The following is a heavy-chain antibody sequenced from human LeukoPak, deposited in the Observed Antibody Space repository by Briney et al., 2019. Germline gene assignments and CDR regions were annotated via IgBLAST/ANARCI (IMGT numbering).Heavy chain of an antibody. J-gene: IGHJ4*02. CDR1: GGSVSSNY. CDR2: IYASGST. CDR3: ARGAVGATTD. Sequence: PSETLSLTCTVSGGSVSSNYWSWIRQPAGKGLEWIGRIYASGSTNYNPSLESRVTMSVDTSKNQFSLKLSSVTAADTAVYYCARGAVGATTDWGQGTLVTVSS. V-gene: IGHV4-4*07. D-gene: IGHD1-26*01.